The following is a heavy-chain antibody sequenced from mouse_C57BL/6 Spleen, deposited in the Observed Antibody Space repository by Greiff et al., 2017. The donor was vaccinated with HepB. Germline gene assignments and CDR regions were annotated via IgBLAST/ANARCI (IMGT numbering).Heavy chain of an antibody. Sequence: ESGPGLVKPSQSLSLTCSVTGYSITSGYYWNWIRQFPGNKLEWMGYISYDGSNNYNPSLKNRISITRDTSKNQFFLKLNSVTTEDTATYYCAREEDYDYDQNWYFDVWGTGTTVTVSS. CDR1: GYSITSGYY. V-gene: IGHV3-6*01. J-gene: IGHJ1*03. D-gene: IGHD2-4*01. CDR3: AREEDYDYDQNWYFDV. CDR2: ISYDGSN.